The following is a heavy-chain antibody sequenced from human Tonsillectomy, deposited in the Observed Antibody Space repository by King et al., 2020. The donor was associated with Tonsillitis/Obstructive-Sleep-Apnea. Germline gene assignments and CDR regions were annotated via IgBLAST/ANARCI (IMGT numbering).Heavy chain of an antibody. CDR2: INHSGST. Sequence: VQLQQWGAGLLKPSETLSLTCAVYGGSFSGYYWSWIRQPPGKGLEWIGEINHSGSTNYNPSLKSRVTMSVDTSKNQFSLKLSSVTAADTAVYYCARSGLGSGIQSDYMDVWGKGTTVTVSS. CDR3: ARSGLGSGIQSDYMDV. CDR1: GGSFSGYY. J-gene: IGHJ6*03. V-gene: IGHV4-34*01. D-gene: IGHD2-15*01.